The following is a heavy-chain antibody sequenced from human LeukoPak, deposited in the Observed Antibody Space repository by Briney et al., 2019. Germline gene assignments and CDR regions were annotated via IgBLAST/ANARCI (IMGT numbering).Heavy chain of an antibody. D-gene: IGHD6-13*01. Sequence: QPGGSLRHSCAASGFTFSSYWMSWVRQAPGKGLEWVANMKYDGSEKYYVDSVKGRFTISRDNAKNSLYLQMNSLRAEDTAVYYCARDIEAAGLFLDYWGQGTLVTVSS. J-gene: IGHJ4*02. CDR2: MKYDGSEK. CDR1: GFTFSSYW. CDR3: ARDIEAAGLFLDY. V-gene: IGHV3-7*01.